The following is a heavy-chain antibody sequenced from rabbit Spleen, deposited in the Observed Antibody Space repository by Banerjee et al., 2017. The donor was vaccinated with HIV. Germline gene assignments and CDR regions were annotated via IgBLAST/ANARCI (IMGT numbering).Heavy chain of an antibody. V-gene: IGHV1S44*01. D-gene: IGHD3-1*01. CDR2: ISTVGSA. Sequence: LEESGGDLVKPEGSLTLTCTASGIDFSTYGITWVRQAPGKGLEYIGLISTVGSAYYSSWASGRFTISKTSSTTVGLQMTSLTAADTATYFCARGSPTWLDIWGPGTLVTVS. CDR1: GIDFSTYG. CDR3: ARGSPTWLDI. J-gene: IGHJ3*01.